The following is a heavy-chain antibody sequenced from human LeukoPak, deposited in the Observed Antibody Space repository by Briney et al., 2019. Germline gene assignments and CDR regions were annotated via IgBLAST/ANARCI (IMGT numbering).Heavy chain of an antibody. Sequence: GGSLRLSCAASGFTFSSYAMHWVRQAPGKGLEWVAVVSYDGSNKYYADSVKGRFTISRDNAKNSLYLQMNSLRAEDTAVYYCASDGGSYSYYYYYMDVWGKGTTVTVSS. D-gene: IGHD1-26*01. CDR2: VSYDGSNK. CDR1: GFTFSSYA. CDR3: ASDGGSYSYYYYYMDV. V-gene: IGHV3-30*04. J-gene: IGHJ6*03.